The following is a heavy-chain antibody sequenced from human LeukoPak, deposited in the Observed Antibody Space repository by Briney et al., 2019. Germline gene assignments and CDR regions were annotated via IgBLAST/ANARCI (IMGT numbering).Heavy chain of an antibody. J-gene: IGHJ6*03. CDR2: INHSGNT. V-gene: IGHV4-34*01. CDR3: ARGYCSGGSCYSYYYYNYMDV. D-gene: IGHD2-15*01. Sequence: SETLSLTCAVYGGSFSGYYWSWIRQPPGKGLEWIGEINHSGNTYYNPSLKSRVTISVDTSKNQFSLKLSSVTAADTAVYYCARGYCSGGSCYSYYYYNYMDVWGKGTTVTVSS. CDR1: GGSFSGYY.